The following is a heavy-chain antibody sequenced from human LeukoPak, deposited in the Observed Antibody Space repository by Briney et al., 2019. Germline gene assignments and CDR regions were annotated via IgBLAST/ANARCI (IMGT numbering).Heavy chain of an antibody. J-gene: IGHJ6*02. CDR3: ARDSVVVVPAAYYYYGMDV. D-gene: IGHD2-2*01. V-gene: IGHV3-21*01. CDR1: GFTFSSYS. CDR2: ISSSSSYI. Sequence: GGSLRLSCAASGFTFSSYSMNWVRQAPGKGLEWVSSISSSSSYIYYADSVKGRFTISRDNAKNSLYLQMNSLRAEDTAVYYCARDSVVVVPAAYYYYGMDVWGQGTTVTVSS.